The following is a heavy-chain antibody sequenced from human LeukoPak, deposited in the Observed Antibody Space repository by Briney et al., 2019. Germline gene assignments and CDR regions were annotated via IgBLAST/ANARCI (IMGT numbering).Heavy chain of an antibody. CDR2: IKPDGSKK. Sequence: GGSLRLSCAASGFTFSDYWMTWVRQAPGKGLEWVTNIKPDGSKKYYVDSVRGRITIARDNAKNSLYLQMSSLRVEDTAVYYCAAYLYWWSDLGYWGQGTLVTVSS. V-gene: IGHV3-7*01. D-gene: IGHD2-8*02. CDR1: GFTFSDYW. CDR3: AAYLYWWSDLGY. J-gene: IGHJ4*02.